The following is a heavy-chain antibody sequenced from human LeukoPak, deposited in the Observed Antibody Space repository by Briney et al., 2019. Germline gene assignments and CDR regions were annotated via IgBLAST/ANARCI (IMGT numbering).Heavy chain of an antibody. J-gene: IGHJ6*04. D-gene: IGHD2-2*01. V-gene: IGHV4-59*01. Sequence: SETLSLTCSVSGGSISSYYWSWIRQPPGKGLEWIGYIYYSGSTNYNPSLKRRVTISVDTSKNQFSLKLSSVTAADTAVYYGAREGGYCSSTSCPRNYYYGMDVWGKGTTVTVSS. CDR1: GGSISSYY. CDR3: AREGGYCSSTSCPRNYYYGMDV. CDR2: IYYSGST.